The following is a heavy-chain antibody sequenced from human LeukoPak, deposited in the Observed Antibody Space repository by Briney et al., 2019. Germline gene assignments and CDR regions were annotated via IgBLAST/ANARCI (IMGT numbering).Heavy chain of an antibody. CDR1: GFTFSSYA. Sequence: GGSLRLSCAASGFTFSSYAMNWVRQAPGKGLEWISYISDTSTTIYYADSLKGRFTISRDNAKNSLYLQMNSLRAEDTALYYCARDYDYSNYGDYWGQGTLVTVSS. J-gene: IGHJ4*02. V-gene: IGHV3-48*04. CDR2: ISDTSTTI. CDR3: ARDYDYSNYGDY. D-gene: IGHD4-11*01.